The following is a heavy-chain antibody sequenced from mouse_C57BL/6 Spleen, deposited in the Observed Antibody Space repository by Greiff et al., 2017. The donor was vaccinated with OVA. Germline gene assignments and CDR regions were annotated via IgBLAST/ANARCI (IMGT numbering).Heavy chain of an antibody. Sequence: VQLQQSGAELVKPGASVKLSCTASGFNIKDYYMHWVKQRTEQGLEWIGRIDPEDGETKYAPKFQGKATITAATYSNTAYLQLSSLTSEDTAVYYCVYDYDGYWYFGVWGTGTTVTVSS. CDR1: GFNIKDYY. CDR3: VYDYDGYWYFGV. J-gene: IGHJ1*03. V-gene: IGHV14-2*01. D-gene: IGHD2-4*01. CDR2: IDPEDGET.